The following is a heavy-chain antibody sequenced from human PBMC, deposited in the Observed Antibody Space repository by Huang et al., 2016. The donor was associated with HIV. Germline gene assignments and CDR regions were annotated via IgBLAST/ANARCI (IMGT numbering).Heavy chain of an antibody. Sequence: QVQLVQSGSELKKPGASVKVSCKASGYTFTYFAMNWVRQAPGQGLEWMGWINTNTGNPTYAQGFTGRFVFSLDTSVNTAYLQSRGLKAEDTAVYYCARDNTGDSLDFWGQGTMVTVSS. CDR1: GYTFTYFA. CDR3: ARDNTGDSLDF. CDR2: INTNTGNP. J-gene: IGHJ3*01. V-gene: IGHV7-4-1*02. D-gene: IGHD3-22*01.